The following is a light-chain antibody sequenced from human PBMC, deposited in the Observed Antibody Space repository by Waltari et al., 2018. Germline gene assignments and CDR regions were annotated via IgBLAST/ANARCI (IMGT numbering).Light chain of an antibody. V-gene: IGLV3-25*03. CDR3: HSADFSGNFRV. Sequence: YELTQSPSISVSPGQTARITCSGDALPKQYSYWYQQRPGQAPSLVIYQDTERPSGIPERFSGSSSGKTVTLTISDVQAEDEGDYYCHSADFSGNFRVFGGGTRLTV. CDR1: ALPKQY. J-gene: IGLJ2*01. CDR2: QDT.